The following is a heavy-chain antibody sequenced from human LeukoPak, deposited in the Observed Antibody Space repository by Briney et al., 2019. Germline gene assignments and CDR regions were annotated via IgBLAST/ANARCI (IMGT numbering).Heavy chain of an antibody. D-gene: IGHD3-10*01. CDR3: TRAPSEIGSYYPEYFRH. CDR1: GFTFSMYW. J-gene: IGHJ1*01. V-gene: IGHV3-74*01. CDR2: IKSDGST. Sequence: GGSLRLSCAAYGFTFSMYWMHWVRQAPGKGLVWVSRIKSDGSTNYADSVKGRFTISRDNAKNTVSLQMNSLRLEDTGVYYCTRAPSEIGSYYPEYFRHWGQGTLVTVSS.